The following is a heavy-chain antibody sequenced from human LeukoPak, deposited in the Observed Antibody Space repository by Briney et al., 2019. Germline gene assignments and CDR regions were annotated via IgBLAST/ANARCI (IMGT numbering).Heavy chain of an antibody. Sequence: GGSLRLSCAASGFTFSIYSMNWVRHAPGKGQECVSSISSSSSYIYYADSVKGRFTISRDNAKNSLYLQMNSLRAEDTAVYYCARDHFWSGNFDYWGQGTLVTVSS. D-gene: IGHD3-3*02. CDR1: GFTFSIYS. CDR2: ISSSSSYI. CDR3: ARDHFWSGNFDY. J-gene: IGHJ4*02. V-gene: IGHV3-21*01.